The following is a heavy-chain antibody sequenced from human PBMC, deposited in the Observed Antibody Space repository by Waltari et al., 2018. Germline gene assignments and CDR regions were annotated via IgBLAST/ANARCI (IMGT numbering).Heavy chain of an antibody. CDR1: GFTFSNAW. V-gene: IGHV3-15*01. CDR2: IKSKTDGGTT. D-gene: IGHD1-1*01. CDR3: TTGPAILEPPSPRLLDY. Sequence: EVQLVESGGGLVKPGGSLRLSCAASGFTFSNAWMSWVRQAPGKGLEWVGRIKSKTDGGTTDYSAPVRGRFAISGDDSKNTLYLQTNSRKTEDTVVYYCTTGPAILEPPSPRLLDYWGQGTLVTVPS. J-gene: IGHJ4*02.